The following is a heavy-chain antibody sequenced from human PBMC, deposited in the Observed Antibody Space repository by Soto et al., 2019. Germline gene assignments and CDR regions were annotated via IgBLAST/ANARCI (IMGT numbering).Heavy chain of an antibody. Sequence: QLQLQESGPGLVKPSETLSLTCTVSGGSISSSSYYWGWIRQPPGKGLEWIGSIYYSGSTYYNPSLKSRVTISVDTSKNQFSLKLSSVTAAATAVYYCARQRIGAVTAIQDAFDIWGQGTMVTVSS. D-gene: IGHD2-21*02. CDR2: IYYSGST. CDR3: ARQRIGAVTAIQDAFDI. J-gene: IGHJ3*02. V-gene: IGHV4-39*01. CDR1: GGSISSSSYY.